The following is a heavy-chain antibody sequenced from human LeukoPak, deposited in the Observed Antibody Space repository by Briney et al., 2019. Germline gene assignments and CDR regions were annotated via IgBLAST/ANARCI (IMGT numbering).Heavy chain of an antibody. CDR1: GYTFTGYY. CDR3: ATLYSGSFDY. Sequence: ASVKVSCKASGYTFTGYYIHWVRQAPGQGLEWMGWINPYSGGTNYAQKFQGKVTMTRDTSISTAIMELNSLRSDDPAVYYCATLYSGSFDYWGQGTLVTVSS. D-gene: IGHD1-26*01. V-gene: IGHV1-2*02. CDR2: INPYSGGT. J-gene: IGHJ4*02.